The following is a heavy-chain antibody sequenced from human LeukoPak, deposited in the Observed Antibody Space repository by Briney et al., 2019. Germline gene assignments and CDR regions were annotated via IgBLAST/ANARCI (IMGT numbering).Heavy chain of an antibody. CDR1: GGSISSGDYY. CDR3: AGGRPDILTGYYDWVDY. CDR2: IYYSGST. J-gene: IGHJ4*02. D-gene: IGHD3-9*01. Sequence: SETLSLTCTVSGGSISSGDYYWSWIRQPPGKGLEWIGYIYYSGSTYYNPSLKSRVTISVDTSKNQFSLKLSSVTAADAAVYYCAGGRPDILTGYYDWVDYWGQGTLVTVSS. V-gene: IGHV4-30-4*01.